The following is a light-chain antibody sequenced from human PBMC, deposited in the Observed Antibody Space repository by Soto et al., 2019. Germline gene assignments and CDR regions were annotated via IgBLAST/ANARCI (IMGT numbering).Light chain of an antibody. J-gene: IGKJ2*01. V-gene: IGKV3-15*01. Sequence: EIVMTQSPATLSVSPGERATLSCRASQSVSSNLAWYQQKPGQAPRLLIYGASTRATGIPARFSGSGSGTEFTLTISSLQSEDFVVYYCQQYNNWPLYTFGQGTMLEIK. CDR3: QQYNNWPLYT. CDR2: GAS. CDR1: QSVSSN.